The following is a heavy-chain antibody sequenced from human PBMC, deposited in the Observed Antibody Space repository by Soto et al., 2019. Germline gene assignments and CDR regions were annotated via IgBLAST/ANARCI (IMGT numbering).Heavy chain of an antibody. CDR2: INSDGSST. J-gene: IGHJ6*02. CDR1: GFTFSIYW. V-gene: IGHV3-74*01. Sequence: GGSLRLSCAASGFTFSIYWMHWVRQAPGKGLVWVSRINSDGSSTSYADSVKGRFTISRDNAKDTLYLQMNSLRAEDTAVYYCIIGPGIYYYGMDVWGQGTTVTVSS. CDR3: IIGPGIYYYGMDV. D-gene: IGHD3-10*01.